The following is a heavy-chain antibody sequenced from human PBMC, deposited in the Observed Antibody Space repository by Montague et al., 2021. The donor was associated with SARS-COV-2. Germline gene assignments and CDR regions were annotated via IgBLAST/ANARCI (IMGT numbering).Heavy chain of an antibody. D-gene: IGHD1-26*01. CDR3: AREGAVVGARRTFDI. Sequence: SETLSLTCTISGGSISSRSYNWGWIRQPPGQGLEWNGGIYYSGNTYYNLSLKSRVTISVDPSKNQFSLKLTSVTAADTAVYFCAREGAVVGARRTFDIWGQGTMVTVSS. V-gene: IGHV4-39*07. CDR1: GGSISSRSYN. CDR2: IYYSGNT. J-gene: IGHJ3*02.